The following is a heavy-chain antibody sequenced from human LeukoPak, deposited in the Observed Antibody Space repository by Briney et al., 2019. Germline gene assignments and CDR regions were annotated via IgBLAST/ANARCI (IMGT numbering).Heavy chain of an antibody. V-gene: IGHV3-23*01. CDR2: ISGSGGST. D-gene: IGHD6-13*01. CDR3: AKYSSSWPHWYFDL. Sequence: GGSLRLSCAASGFTFSSYAMSWVRQAPGKGLEWVPAISGSGGSTYYADSVKGRFTISRDNSKNTLYLQMNSLRAEDTAVYYCAKYSSSWPHWYFDLWGRGTLVTVSS. CDR1: GFTFSSYA. J-gene: IGHJ2*01.